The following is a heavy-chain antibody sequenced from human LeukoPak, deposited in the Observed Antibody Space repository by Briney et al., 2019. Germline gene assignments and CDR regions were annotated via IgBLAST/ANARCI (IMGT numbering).Heavy chain of an antibody. CDR2: ISYDGSNK. CDR1: GFTFSSYA. V-gene: IGHV3-30-3*01. D-gene: IGHD3-9*01. CDR3: ARDLRLLRYFDPLDY. J-gene: IGHJ4*02. Sequence: PGGSLRLSCAASGFTFSSYAMHWVRQAPGKGLEWVAVISYDGSNKYYADSVKGRFTISRDNAKNSLYLQMNSLRAEDTAVYYCARDLRLLRYFDPLDYWGQGTLVTVSS.